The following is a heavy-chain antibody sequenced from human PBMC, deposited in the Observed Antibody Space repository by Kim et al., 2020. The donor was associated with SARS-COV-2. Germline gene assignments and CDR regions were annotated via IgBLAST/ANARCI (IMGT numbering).Heavy chain of an antibody. J-gene: IGHJ4*02. Sequence: STTYAQKFKGRVTMTRNTSTSTLYMELSSLRSEYTAVYYCARVLPVATFDFWGQGTPVTVSS. V-gene: IGHV1-46*01. CDR2: ST. D-gene: IGHD5-12*01. CDR3: ARVLPVATFDF.